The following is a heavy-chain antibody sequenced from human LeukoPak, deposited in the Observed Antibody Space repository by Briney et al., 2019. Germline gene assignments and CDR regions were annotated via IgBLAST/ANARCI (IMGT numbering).Heavy chain of an antibody. CDR1: GYSFTSYW. CDR2: IYPGGNEN. Sequence: GESLKISWKGSGYSFTSYWIGWGRQLPGKGLGGMGIIYPGGNENRYSPSFQGQVTISADKSISTAYLQWSSLKASDTAMYYCARHFKSGWLPHPYYYYYMDVWGKGTTVTVSS. V-gene: IGHV5-51*01. CDR3: ARHFKSGWLPHPYYYYYMDV. D-gene: IGHD3-22*01. J-gene: IGHJ6*03.